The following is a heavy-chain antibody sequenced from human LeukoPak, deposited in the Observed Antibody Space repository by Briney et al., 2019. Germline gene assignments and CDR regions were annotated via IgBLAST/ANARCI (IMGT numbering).Heavy chain of an antibody. V-gene: IGHV3-7*01. D-gene: IGHD3-22*01. J-gene: IGHJ4*02. Sequence: PGRSLRLSCAASGFTFSSFWMGWVRQAPGKGLEWVANIKQDGSEKYYVDSVKGRFTISRDKAKNSLYLQMNSLRAEDTAVYYCARGYYYYDSSGYYYWGQGTLVTVSS. CDR2: IKQDGSEK. CDR1: GFTFSSFW. CDR3: ARGYYYYDSSGYYY.